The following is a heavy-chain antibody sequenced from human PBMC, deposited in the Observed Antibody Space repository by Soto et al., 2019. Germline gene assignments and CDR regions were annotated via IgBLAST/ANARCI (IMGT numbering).Heavy chain of an antibody. Sequence: EVQLVESGGGLVQPGGSLRLSCAASGLTVSSNYMSWDRQAPGKGLEWVSVIYSGGTTYYADSVKGRFTISRDNSKNTLYLQMNSLRAEDTAVYDCARNGDSSDYRGWFDPWGKGTLVTVSS. CDR1: GLTVSSNY. J-gene: IGHJ5*02. CDR3: ARNGDSSDYRGWFDP. CDR2: IYSGGTT. V-gene: IGHV3-66*01. D-gene: IGHD3-22*01.